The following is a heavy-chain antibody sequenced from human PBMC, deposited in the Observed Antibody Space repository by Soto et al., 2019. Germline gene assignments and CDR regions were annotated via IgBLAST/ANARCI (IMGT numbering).Heavy chain of an antibody. CDR3: ARASMVREVDWFDP. J-gene: IGHJ5*02. D-gene: IGHD3-10*01. Sequence: QLQLQESGSGLVKPSQTLSLTCAVSGGSISSGGYSWSWIRQPPGKGLEWIGYIYHSGSTYYNPSLKSRVTISVARSKNQFSLKLSSVTAADTAVYYCARASMVREVDWFDPWGQGTLVTVTS. V-gene: IGHV4-30-2*01. CDR1: GGSISSGGYS. CDR2: IYHSGST.